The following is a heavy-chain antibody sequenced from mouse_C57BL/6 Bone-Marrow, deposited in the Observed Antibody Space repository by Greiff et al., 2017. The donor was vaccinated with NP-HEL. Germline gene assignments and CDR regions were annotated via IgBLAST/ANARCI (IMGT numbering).Heavy chain of an antibody. CDR3: ARWRGHFDY. J-gene: IGHJ2*01. CDR1: GYTFTSYW. CDR2: IYPSDSET. V-gene: IGHV1-61*01. Sequence: QVQLQQPGAELVRPGSSVKLSCKASGYTFTSYWMDWVKQRPGQGLEWIGNIYPSDSETHYNQKFKDKATLTVDKSSSTAYMQLSSLTSEDSAVYYCARWRGHFDYWGKGTTLTVSS.